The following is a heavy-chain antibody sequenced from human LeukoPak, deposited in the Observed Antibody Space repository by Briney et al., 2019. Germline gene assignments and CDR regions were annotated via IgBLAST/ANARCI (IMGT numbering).Heavy chain of an antibody. CDR2: ISSSSSYI. J-gene: IGHJ4*02. CDR3: ARGRTAKTPFDY. CDR1: GFTFSSYS. Sequence: GGSLRLSCAASGFTFSSYSMNWVRQAPGKGLEWVSSISSSSSYIYYADSVKGRFTISRDNAKNSLYLQMNSLRAEDTAVYYCARGRTAKTPFDYWGQGTLVTASS. D-gene: IGHD2-21*02. V-gene: IGHV3-21*01.